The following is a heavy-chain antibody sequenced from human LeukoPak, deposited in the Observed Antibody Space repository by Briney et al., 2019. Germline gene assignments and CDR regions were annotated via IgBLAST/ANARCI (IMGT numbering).Heavy chain of an antibody. V-gene: IGHV4-59*08. CDR2: IYYSGST. CDR1: GGSVSSYY. Sequence: PSETLSLTCTVSGGSVSSYYWSWIRQPPGKGLEWIGYIYYSGSTNYNPSLKSRVTISVDTSKNQFSLKLSSVTAADTAVYYCASDGSWSGVGGRDYYGSGSYYGYFDYWGQGTLVTVSS. CDR3: ASDGSWSGVGGRDYYGSGSYYGYFDY. J-gene: IGHJ4*02. D-gene: IGHD3-10*01.